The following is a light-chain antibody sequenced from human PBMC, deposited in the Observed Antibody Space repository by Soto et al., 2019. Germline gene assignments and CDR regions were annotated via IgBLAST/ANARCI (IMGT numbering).Light chain of an antibody. CDR2: DAS. CDR1: QSVTTGS. V-gene: IGKV3-20*01. Sequence: EIELTQSPGTLSLSPGERATLSCRASQSVTTGSLAWYQQKPGQAPRLLIYDASSRATGIPDRFSGSGSGTDFTLTISRLQPEDFAVYYCQQYASSPLTFGGGTKVELK. J-gene: IGKJ4*01. CDR3: QQYASSPLT.